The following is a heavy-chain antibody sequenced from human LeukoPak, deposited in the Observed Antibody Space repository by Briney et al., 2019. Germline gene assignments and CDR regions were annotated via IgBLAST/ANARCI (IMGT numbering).Heavy chain of an antibody. Sequence: PGGSLRLSCAASGFSFRSYGIHWVRQAPGKGLEWVAVIGSDGSNKYYADSVKGRFTISRDNSKNTLYLQMSSLRSEDTAMYVCAKEIYYDSSAFFDYWGQGTLVTVSS. CDR3: AKEIYYDSSAFFDY. CDR1: GFSFRSYG. V-gene: IGHV3-30*18. CDR2: IGSDGSNK. J-gene: IGHJ4*02. D-gene: IGHD3-22*01.